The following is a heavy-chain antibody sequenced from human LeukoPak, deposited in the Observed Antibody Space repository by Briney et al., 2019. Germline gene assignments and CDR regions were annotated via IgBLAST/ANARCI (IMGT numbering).Heavy chain of an antibody. D-gene: IGHD1-26*01. CDR3: ARHPGGSYGTFDY. CDR2: IYYSGST. Sequence: PSETLSLTCTVSGGSISSSSYYWGWIRQPPGKGLEWIGSIYYSGSTYYNPSLKSRVTISVDTSKNQFSLKLSSVTAADTAVYYCARHPGGSYGTFDYWGQGTLVTVSS. CDR1: GGSISSSSYY. J-gene: IGHJ4*02. V-gene: IGHV4-39*01.